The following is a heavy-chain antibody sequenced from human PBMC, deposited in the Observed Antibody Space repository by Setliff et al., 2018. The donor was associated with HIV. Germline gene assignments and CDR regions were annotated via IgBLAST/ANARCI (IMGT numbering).Heavy chain of an antibody. CDR2: ITQTGDNT. D-gene: IGHD3-22*01. CDR3: ATDSSGPLSH. J-gene: IGHJ4*02. V-gene: IGHV3-23*01. CDR1: GFTFSNYA. Sequence: PGESLTISCVASGFTFSNYAMNWVRQAPGKGLEWVSGITQTGDNTYYADSVKGRFVISRDNSKNTLYLQVSSLRADDSATYYCATDSSGPLSHWGPGTLVTVSS.